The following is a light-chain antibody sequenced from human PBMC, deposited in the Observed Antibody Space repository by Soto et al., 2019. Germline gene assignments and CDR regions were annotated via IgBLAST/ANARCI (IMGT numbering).Light chain of an antibody. CDR3: SSYATGSTLV. V-gene: IGLV2-14*03. J-gene: IGLJ1*01. Sequence: QSALTQPASVSGSPGQSITISCTGTSSDVGGYNFVSWYQHHPGKAPKLIICDVSNRPSGVSNRFSDSKSGNTASLTISGLQAEDEADYYCSSYATGSTLVLGTGTKLTVL. CDR2: DVS. CDR1: SSDVGGYNF.